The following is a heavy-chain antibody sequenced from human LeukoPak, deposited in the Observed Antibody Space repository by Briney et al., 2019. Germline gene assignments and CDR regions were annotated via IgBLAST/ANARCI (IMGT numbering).Heavy chain of an antibody. Sequence: PSETLSLTCAVYGGSFSGYYWSWIRQPPGKGLEWIGEINHSGSTNYNPSLKSRVTVSVDTSKNQFSLKLSSVTAADTAVYYCARGDRSYGSSGYYYVVYFDYWGQGTLVTVSS. CDR1: GGSFSGYY. V-gene: IGHV4-34*01. J-gene: IGHJ4*02. CDR2: INHSGST. D-gene: IGHD3-22*01. CDR3: ARGDRSYGSSGYYYVVYFDY.